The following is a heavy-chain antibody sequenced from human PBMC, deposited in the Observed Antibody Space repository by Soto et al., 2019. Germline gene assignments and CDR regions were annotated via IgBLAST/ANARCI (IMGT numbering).Heavy chain of an antibody. CDR2: MYSSGST. Sequence: SETLSLTCTVSGGSISSYYWNWIRRSPGKGLEWIGYMYSSGSTNYRSSLKSRVTISGDTSKNQFSLRLRSVTAADTAVYFCARSTGYGDSYFDYWGQGTLVTVS. D-gene: IGHD4-17*01. CDR3: ARSTGYGDSYFDY. V-gene: IGHV4-59*01. CDR1: GGSISSYY. J-gene: IGHJ4*02.